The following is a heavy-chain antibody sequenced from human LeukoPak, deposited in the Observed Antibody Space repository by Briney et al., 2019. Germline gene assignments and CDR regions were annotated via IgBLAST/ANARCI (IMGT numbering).Heavy chain of an antibody. J-gene: IGHJ6*02. CDR3: ARDLVTSGFYYGMDV. CDR2: IYYSGST. V-gene: IGHV4-59*01. CDR1: GGSISSSY. Sequence: PAETLSLTCPVSGGSISSSYWSWIRQPPAKGLEWIGYIYYSGSTNSNPSLKSRVTISVDTSKNQFSLKLSSVTAADTAVYYCARDLVTSGFYYGMDVWGQGTTVTVSS.